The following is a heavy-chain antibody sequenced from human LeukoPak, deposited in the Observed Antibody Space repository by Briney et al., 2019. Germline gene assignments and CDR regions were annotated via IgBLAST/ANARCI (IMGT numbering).Heavy chain of an antibody. D-gene: IGHD1-20*01. CDR1: GYSISSGYC. CDR2: IHHSGST. Sequence: SETLSLTCTVSGYSISSGYCWGWIRQPPGKGLEWIGSIHHSGSTYYNPSLKSRVTISVDTSKNQFSLKLSSVTAADTAVYYCARESGGWYNWNDDDNGFDYWGQGTLVGVCS. V-gene: IGHV4-38-2*02. CDR3: ARESGGWYNWNDDDNGFDY. J-gene: IGHJ4*02.